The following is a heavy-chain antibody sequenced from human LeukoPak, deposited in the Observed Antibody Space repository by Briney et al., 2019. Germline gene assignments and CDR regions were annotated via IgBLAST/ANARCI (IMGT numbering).Heavy chain of an antibody. J-gene: IGHJ3*02. Sequence: GGTPRLSCAASGFTFSSYGMSWVRQAPGKGLEWVSAISGSGGSTYYADSVKGRFTISRDNSKNTLYLQMNSLRAEDTAVYYCAKPYYYDSSGYFGDAFDIWGQGTMVTVSS. CDR1: GFTFSSYG. CDR2: ISGSGGST. V-gene: IGHV3-23*01. D-gene: IGHD3-22*01. CDR3: AKPYYYDSSGYFGDAFDI.